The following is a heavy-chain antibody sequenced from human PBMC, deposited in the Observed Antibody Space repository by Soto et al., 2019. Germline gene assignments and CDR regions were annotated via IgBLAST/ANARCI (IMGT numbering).Heavy chain of an antibody. D-gene: IGHD5-18*01. J-gene: IGHJ4*02. CDR2: IYYSGST. CDR3: AGGLVDTAMAKFDY. CDR1: GGSISSEYFH. Sequence: SETLSLTCAVSGGSISSEYFHWTWLRQSPGKGLEWIGYIYYSGSTNYNPSLKSRVTISVDTSKNQFSLKLSSVTAADTAVYYCAGGLVDTAMAKFDYWGQGTLVTVSS. V-gene: IGHV4-61*01.